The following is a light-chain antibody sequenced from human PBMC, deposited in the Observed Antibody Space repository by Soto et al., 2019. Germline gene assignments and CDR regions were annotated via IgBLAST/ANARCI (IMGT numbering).Light chain of an antibody. Sequence: EIVLTQSPATLSLSPGERATLSCRAGQSVRSYLAWYQQKIGQAPRLLIYDASNRATGIPARFSGSGSGTDFTLTIGSLEPEDFAIYYCQQRSNWPLTFGGGTKVEIK. J-gene: IGKJ4*01. CDR2: DAS. CDR1: QSVRSY. CDR3: QQRSNWPLT. V-gene: IGKV3-11*01.